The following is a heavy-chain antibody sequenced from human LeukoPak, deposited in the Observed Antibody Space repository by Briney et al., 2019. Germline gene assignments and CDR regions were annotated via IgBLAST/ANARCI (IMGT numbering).Heavy chain of an antibody. J-gene: IGHJ6*02. V-gene: IGHV4-59*01. CDR1: GGSIRNYY. Sequence: SETLSLTCTVSGGSIRNYYWSWIRQPPGKQLEWIGYIYHSGSTNYNPSLKSRVTISVDTSKDQFSLKLTTVTAADTAVYFCARDSGLRRWELSTIYNYGMDVWGQGTTVTVSS. D-gene: IGHD1-26*01. CDR2: IYHSGST. CDR3: ARDSGLRRWELSTIYNYGMDV.